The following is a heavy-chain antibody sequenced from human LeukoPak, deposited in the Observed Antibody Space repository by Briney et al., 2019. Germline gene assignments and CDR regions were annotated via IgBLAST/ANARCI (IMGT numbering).Heavy chain of an antibody. CDR1: GFTFSSYG. Sequence: PGGSLRLSCAASGFTFSSYGMHWVRQAPGKGLEWVAVISYDGSNKYYADSVKGRFTISRDNSKNTLYLQINSLRAEDTAVYYCAKDRIAAAGGWFDPWGQGTLVTVSS. CDR3: AKDRIAAAGGWFDP. J-gene: IGHJ5*02. V-gene: IGHV3-30*18. CDR2: ISYDGSNK. D-gene: IGHD6-13*01.